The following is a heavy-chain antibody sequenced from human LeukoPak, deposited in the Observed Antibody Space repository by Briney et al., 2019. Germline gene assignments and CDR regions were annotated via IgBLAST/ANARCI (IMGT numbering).Heavy chain of an antibody. J-gene: IGHJ4*02. V-gene: IGHV3-21*01. CDR2: ISSSSSYI. D-gene: IGHD4-11*01. CDR1: GGSISSSS. Sequence: ETLSLTCTVSGGSISSSSYYWGWIRQPPGKGLEWVSSISSSSSYIYYADSVKGRFTISRDNAKNSLYLQMNSLRAEDTAVYYCARVGTVTKGDYWGQGTLVTVSS. CDR3: ARVGTVTKGDY.